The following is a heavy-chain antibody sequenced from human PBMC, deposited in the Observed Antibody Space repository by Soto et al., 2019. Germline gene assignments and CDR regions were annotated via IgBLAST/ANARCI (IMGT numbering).Heavy chain of an antibody. Sequence: PGGSLRLSCGASGFAFNGYGMHWVRQAPGKGLEWVAAISYDGQNRYYADSMRGRITISRDNSNNTLVLEMNGLRAEDTGVYYCAKHNLAAVTARIGNGMGVWGRGTPDTVSS. CDR1: GFAFNGYG. CDR3: AKHNLAAVTARIGNGMGV. D-gene: IGHD2-21*02. CDR2: ISYDGQNR. V-gene: IGHV3-30*18. J-gene: IGHJ6*02.